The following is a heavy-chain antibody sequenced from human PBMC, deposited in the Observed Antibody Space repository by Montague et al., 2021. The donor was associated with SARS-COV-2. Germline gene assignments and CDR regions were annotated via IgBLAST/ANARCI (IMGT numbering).Heavy chain of an antibody. V-gene: IGHV4-34*01. CDR1: GTSFSGNY. CDR2: ITHGGST. J-gene: IGHJ6*03. Sequence: SETLSLTCAVHGTSFSGNYWNWIRQPPGKGLEWIGEITHGGSTKYSPSLKSQLTISADTSKNQFSLKLTSVAAADTAVYYCARLRDGVVTSPILGVVPYYSYCYMDVWGRGTTVTVSS. CDR3: ARLRDGVVTSPILGVVPYYSYCYMDV. D-gene: IGHD3-22*01.